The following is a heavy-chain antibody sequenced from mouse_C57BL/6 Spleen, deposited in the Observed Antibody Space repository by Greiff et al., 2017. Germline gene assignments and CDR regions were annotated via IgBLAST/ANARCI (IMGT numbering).Heavy chain of an antibody. V-gene: IGHV1-69*01. D-gene: IGHD2-5*01. CDR1: GYTFTSYW. J-gene: IGHJ1*03. CDR2: IDPSDSYP. CDR3: ARSGAIVTLEV. Sequence: VQLQQPGAELVMPGASVKLSCKASGYTFTSYWMHWVKQRPGQGLEWIGEIDPSDSYPNYNQKFKGKSTLTVDKSSRTAYMQLSSLTSEDSAVYYCARSGAIVTLEVWGTGTTVTVSS.